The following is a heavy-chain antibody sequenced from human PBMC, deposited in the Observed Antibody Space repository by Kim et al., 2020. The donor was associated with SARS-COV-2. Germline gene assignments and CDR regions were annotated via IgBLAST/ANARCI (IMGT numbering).Heavy chain of an antibody. CDR1: GFTFSDYY. Sequence: GGSLRLSCAASGFTFSDYYMSWIRQAPGKGLEWVSYISSSSSYTNYADSVKGRFTISRDNAKNSLYLQMNSLRAEDTAVYYCARGGVDYDFWSGYPPYYYYGMDVWGQGTTVTVSS. CDR2: ISSSSSYT. D-gene: IGHD3-3*01. J-gene: IGHJ6*02. CDR3: ARGGVDYDFWSGYPPYYYYGMDV. V-gene: IGHV3-11*03.